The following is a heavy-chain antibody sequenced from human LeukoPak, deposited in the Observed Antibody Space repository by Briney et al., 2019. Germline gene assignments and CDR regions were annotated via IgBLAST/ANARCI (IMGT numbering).Heavy chain of an antibody. D-gene: IGHD3-22*01. CDR3: ARESYYYHSSGYYLVDY. CDR2: ISSSGSTI. CDR1: GFTFNSYE. V-gene: IGHV3-48*03. Sequence: SGGSLRLSCAASGFTFNSYEMNWVRQAPGKGLEWVSYISSSGSTIYYADSVKGRFTISRDNAKNSLYLQMNSLRADDTAVYYCARESYYYHSSGYYLVDYWGQGTLVTVSS. J-gene: IGHJ4*02.